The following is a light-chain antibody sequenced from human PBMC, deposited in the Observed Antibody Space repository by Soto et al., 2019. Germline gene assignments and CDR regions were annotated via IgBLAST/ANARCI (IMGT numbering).Light chain of an antibody. V-gene: IGLV2-14*01. CDR3: SSYTSSSTLVV. J-gene: IGLJ2*01. CDR2: DVS. Sequence: QSALTQPASVSGSPGQSITISCTGTSSDVGGYNYVSWYQQQPGKAPKLMIYDVSNRPSGVSNRFSGSKSGNTASLTISGLQAEDEADYSCSSYTSSSTLVVFGGGTQLTVL. CDR1: SSDVGGYNY.